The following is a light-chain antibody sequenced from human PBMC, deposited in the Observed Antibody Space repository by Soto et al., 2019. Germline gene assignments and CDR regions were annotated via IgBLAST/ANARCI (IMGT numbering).Light chain of an antibody. CDR2: DVS. V-gene: IGKV3-20*01. Sequence: EIVLTQSPATLSLSPGEIATLSCSASQSVRTFLAWYQQKPGQAPSLLIYDVSNRATGIPARFSGSGSGTEFTLTISRLEPEDFAVYYCQQYGSSPPITFGQGTRLEIK. J-gene: IGKJ5*01. CDR3: QQYGSSPPIT. CDR1: QSVRTF.